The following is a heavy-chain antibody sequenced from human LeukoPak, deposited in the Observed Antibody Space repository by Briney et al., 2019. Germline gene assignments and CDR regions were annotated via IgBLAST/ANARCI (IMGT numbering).Heavy chain of an antibody. CDR1: DGSISYFY. Sequence: PSETLSLTCTVSDGSISYFYWSWIRQPPGKGLEWIGYIYYSGSTPYNPSLKSRVTMAVDTSKNQFSLKLSSVTAADTAAYYCARVVRVGFYYYYMDVWGKGTTVTISS. J-gene: IGHJ6*03. CDR2: IYYSGST. V-gene: IGHV4-59*01. CDR3: ARVVRVGFYYYYMDV. D-gene: IGHD3-16*01.